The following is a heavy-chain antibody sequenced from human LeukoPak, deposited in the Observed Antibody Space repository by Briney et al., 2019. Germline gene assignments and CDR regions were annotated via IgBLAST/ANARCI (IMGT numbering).Heavy chain of an antibody. Sequence: PGGSLRLSCAASGFTFSSYAMSWVRQAPGKGLEWVSAISGSGGSTYYADSVKGRFTISRDNSKNTLYLQMNSLRAEDTAVYYCARPGYSSGWYFDYWGQGTLVTVSS. J-gene: IGHJ4*02. CDR2: ISGSGGST. CDR3: ARPGYSSGWYFDY. CDR1: GFTFSSYA. D-gene: IGHD6-19*01. V-gene: IGHV3-23*01.